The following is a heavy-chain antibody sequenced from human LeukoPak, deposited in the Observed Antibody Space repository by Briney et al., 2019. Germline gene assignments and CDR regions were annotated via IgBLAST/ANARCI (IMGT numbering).Heavy chain of an antibody. J-gene: IGHJ5*02. CDR2: IYYSGNT. Sequence: PSETLSLTCTVSGGSINSGDYYWSWIRQPPGKGLEWIGYIYYSGNTYYNPSLKSRVTISLDTSKNQFSLKLSSVTAADTAVYYCARDLSPHGFDPWGQGTLVTVSP. CDR3: ARDLSPHGFDP. V-gene: IGHV4-30-4*01. CDR1: GGSINSGDYY.